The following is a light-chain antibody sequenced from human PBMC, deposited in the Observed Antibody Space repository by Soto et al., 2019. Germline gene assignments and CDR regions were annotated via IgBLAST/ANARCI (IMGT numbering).Light chain of an antibody. J-gene: IGKJ1*01. CDR1: QSLSGNY. V-gene: IGKV3-20*01. CDR2: RES. CDR3: QHYGASPWT. Sequence: RVLTQSRGTLDLSPGERANLSFRASQSLSGNYLAWYQQKPGQAPRVLIYRESXRATGISDRFSGSGSGTDFTLTSSRLEPEDFAVYYCQHYGASPWTFGQGTKWIS.